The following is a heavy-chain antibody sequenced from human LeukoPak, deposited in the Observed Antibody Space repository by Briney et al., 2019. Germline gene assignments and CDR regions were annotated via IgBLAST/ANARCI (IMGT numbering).Heavy chain of an antibody. D-gene: IGHD3-10*01. CDR2: IYYSGST. V-gene: IGHV4-31*03. CDR1: GGSISSGGYY. CDR3: ARGSVRGLAFDY. J-gene: IGHJ4*02. Sequence: PSRTLSLTCTVSGGSISSGGYYWSWIRQHPGKGLEWIGYIYYSGSTYYNPSLKSRVTISVDTSKNQFSLKLSSVTAADTAVYYCARGSVRGLAFDYWGQGTLVTVSS.